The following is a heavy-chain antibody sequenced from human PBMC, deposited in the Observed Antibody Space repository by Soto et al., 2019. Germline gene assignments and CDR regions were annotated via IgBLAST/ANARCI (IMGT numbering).Heavy chain of an antibody. V-gene: IGHV1-3*01. D-gene: IGHD6-13*01. Sequence: ASVKVSCKASGYTFTSYGIHWVRQAPGQRLEWMGWINAANGDTKYSPKFQGRVTITRDTSASTAYMELSSLRSEDTAVYYCVRRCGSATGIDVFDPWGQGTLVTVSS. CDR1: GYTFTSYG. CDR3: VRRCGSATGIDVFDP. J-gene: IGHJ5*01. CDR2: INAANGDT.